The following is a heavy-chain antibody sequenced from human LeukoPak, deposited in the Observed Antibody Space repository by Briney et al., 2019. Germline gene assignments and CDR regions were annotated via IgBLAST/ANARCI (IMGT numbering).Heavy chain of an antibody. CDR3: ARDCTICGHTYTDY. CDR2: ISSSSSTI. CDR1: GFTFSSYS. Sequence: GGSLRLSCAASGFTFSSYSMNWVRQAPGKGLEWVSYISSSSSTIYYADSVKGRFTISRDNAKNSLYLQMNSLRAEDTAVYYCARDCTICGHTYTDYWGQGTLVTVSS. J-gene: IGHJ4*02. V-gene: IGHV3-48*04. D-gene: IGHD3-9*01.